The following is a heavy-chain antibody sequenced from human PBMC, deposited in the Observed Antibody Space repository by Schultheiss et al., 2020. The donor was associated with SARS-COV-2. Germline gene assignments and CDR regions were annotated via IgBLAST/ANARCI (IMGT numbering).Heavy chain of an antibody. CDR1: GFTFSNAW. V-gene: IGHV3-73*01. CDR3: ARALKNFDY. Sequence: GESLKISCAASGFTFSNAWMSWVRQASGKGLEWVGRIRSKANSYATAYAASVKGRFTISRDDSKNTAYLQMNSLKTEDTAVYYCARALKNFDYWGQGTLVTVSS. CDR2: IRSKANSYAT. J-gene: IGHJ4*02.